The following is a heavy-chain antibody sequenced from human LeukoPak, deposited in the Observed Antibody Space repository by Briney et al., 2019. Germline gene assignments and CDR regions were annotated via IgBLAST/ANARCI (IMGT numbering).Heavy chain of an antibody. V-gene: IGHV3-30*01. CDR1: GFTFSSYA. J-gene: IGHJ4*02. D-gene: IGHD6-13*01. Sequence: GGSLRLSCAASGFTFSSYAMHWVRQAPGKGLEWVAVISYDGSNKYYADSVKGRFTISRDNSKNTLYLQMNSLRAEDTAVYYCARVSIASAGLYYFDYWGQGTLVTVSS. CDR3: ARVSIASAGLYYFDY. CDR2: ISYDGSNK.